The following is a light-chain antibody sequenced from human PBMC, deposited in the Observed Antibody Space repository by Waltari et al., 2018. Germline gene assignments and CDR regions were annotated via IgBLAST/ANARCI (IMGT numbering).Light chain of an antibody. J-gene: IGKJ2*01. Sequence: DIVMTQSPDSLAVSLGERATINCKSSQSILYSSNNTNYLAWYQQKPGQPPKLLIYWACTRESGVPDRFSGSGSGTDFTLTISSLQAEDVAVYYCQQYYSTPYTFGQGTKLEIK. CDR3: QQYYSTPYT. CDR1: QSILYSSNNTNY. V-gene: IGKV4-1*01. CDR2: WAC.